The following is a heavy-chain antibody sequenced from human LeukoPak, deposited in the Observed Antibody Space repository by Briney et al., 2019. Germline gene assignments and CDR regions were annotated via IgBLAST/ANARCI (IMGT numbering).Heavy chain of an antibody. CDR3: ARLITGTTTAFDI. D-gene: IGHD1-7*01. J-gene: IGHJ3*02. CDR1: GGSISGYY. Sequence: SETLSLTCSVSGGSISGYYWTWIRQPAGKGLEWMGRVDTSGSTHYNPSLKTRLTTSVDTSKNQFSLKLSSVTAADTAVYYCARLITGTTTAFDIWGQGTMVTVSS. V-gene: IGHV4-4*07. CDR2: VDTSGST.